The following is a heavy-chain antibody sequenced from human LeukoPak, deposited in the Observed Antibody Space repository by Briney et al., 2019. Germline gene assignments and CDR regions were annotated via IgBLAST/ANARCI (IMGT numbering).Heavy chain of an antibody. CDR3: AREHPSGGYLRDPYPFDY. Sequence: GASVKVSCKASGYTFTGYYMHWVRQAPGQGLEWMGWINPNSGGTNYAQKFQDRVTMTRDTSISTAYMKLSRLKSDDTAVYYCAREHPSGGYLRDPYPFDYWGQGILVTVSS. D-gene: IGHD3-10*01. CDR2: INPNSGGT. CDR1: GYTFTGYY. J-gene: IGHJ4*02. V-gene: IGHV1-2*02.